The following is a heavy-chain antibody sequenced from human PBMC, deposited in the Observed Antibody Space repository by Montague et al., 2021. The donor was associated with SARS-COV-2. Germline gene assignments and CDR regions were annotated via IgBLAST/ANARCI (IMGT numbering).Heavy chain of an antibody. Sequence: CAISGDSDSINTLARNSIRQSPSRRPQWLLRTCYMFKWHYDYAVSVKSRMTISPDTSKNQFSLQLSSVNPEDRAVYYCTGDPRCSLSWSFDYWGQGTLVTVSS. CDR3: TGDPRCSLSWSFDY. J-gene: IGHJ4*02. CDR2: TCYMFKWHY. CDR1: GDSDSINTLA. D-gene: IGHD6-13*01. V-gene: IGHV6-1*01.